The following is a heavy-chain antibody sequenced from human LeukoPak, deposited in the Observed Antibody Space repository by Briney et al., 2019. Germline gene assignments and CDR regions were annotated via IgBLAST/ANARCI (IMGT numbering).Heavy chain of an antibody. CDR2: ISAYNGNT. CDR1: GYTFTSYG. Sequence: ASVKVSCKASGYTFTSYGINWVRQAPGQGLEWMGWISAYNGNTNYAQKLQGRVTMTTETSTSTAYMELRSLRSDDTAVYYCARAEIRFSEWLFHPDAFDFWGQGTVVTVSS. D-gene: IGHD3-3*01. CDR3: ARAEIRFSEWLFHPDAFDF. V-gene: IGHV1-18*01. J-gene: IGHJ3*01.